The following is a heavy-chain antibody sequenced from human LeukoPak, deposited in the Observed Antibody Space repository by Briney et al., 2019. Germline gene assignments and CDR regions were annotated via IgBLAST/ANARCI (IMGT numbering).Heavy chain of an antibody. Sequence: SVKVSCKASGGTFSSYAISWVRQAPGQGLEWMGRIIPILGIANYAQKFKGRVTITADKSTSTAYMELSSLRSEDTAVYYCARGGRGYSGYGELYYFDYWGQGTLVTVSS. CDR3: ARGGRGYSGYGELYYFDY. J-gene: IGHJ4*02. D-gene: IGHD5-12*01. CDR2: IIPILGIA. CDR1: GGTFSSYA. V-gene: IGHV1-69*04.